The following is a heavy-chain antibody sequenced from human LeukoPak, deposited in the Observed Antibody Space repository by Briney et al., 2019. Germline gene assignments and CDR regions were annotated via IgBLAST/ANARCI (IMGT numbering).Heavy chain of an antibody. Sequence: PSETLSLTCTVSGGSISSYYWSWIRQPPGKGLEWIGEIYHSGSTNYNPSLKSRVTISVDKSKNQFSLKLSSVTAADTAVYYCARGGQWLAYFDYWGQGTLVTVSS. CDR3: ARGGQWLAYFDY. V-gene: IGHV4-59*12. CDR2: IYHSGST. J-gene: IGHJ4*02. D-gene: IGHD6-19*01. CDR1: GGSISSYY.